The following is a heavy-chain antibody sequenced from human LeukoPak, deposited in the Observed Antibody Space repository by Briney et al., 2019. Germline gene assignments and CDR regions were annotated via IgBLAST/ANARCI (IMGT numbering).Heavy chain of an antibody. V-gene: IGHV4-34*01. CDR1: GGSFSGYY. J-gene: IGHJ4*02. D-gene: IGHD6-13*01. Sequence: SSETLSLTCAVYGGSFSGYYWSWIRQPPGKGLEWIGEINHSGSANYNPSLKGRVTISVDTSKNQFSLKLSSVTAADTAVYYCARVRLYSSSWSPLGYFDYWGQGTLVTVSS. CDR3: ARVRLYSSSWSPLGYFDY. CDR2: INHSGSA.